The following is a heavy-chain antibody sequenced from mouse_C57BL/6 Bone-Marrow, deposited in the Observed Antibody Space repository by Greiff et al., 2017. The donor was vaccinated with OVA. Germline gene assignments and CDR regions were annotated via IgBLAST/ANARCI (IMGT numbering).Heavy chain of an antibody. CDR1: GYTFTSYW. CDR2: IYPGSGST. Sequence: QVQLQQPGAELVKPGASVKMSCKASGYTFTSYWITWVKQRPGQGLEWIGDIYPGSGSTNYNEKFKSKATLTVDTSSSTAYMQLSSLTSEDSAVYYCARAGYFTTVVANWYFDVWGTGTTVTVSS. D-gene: IGHD1-1*01. V-gene: IGHV1-55*01. J-gene: IGHJ1*03. CDR3: ARAGYFTTVVANWYFDV.